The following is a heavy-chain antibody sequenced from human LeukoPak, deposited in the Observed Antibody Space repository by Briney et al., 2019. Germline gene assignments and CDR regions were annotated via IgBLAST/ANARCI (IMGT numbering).Heavy chain of an antibody. CDR3: ARPFYYDSNGGEGMDV. D-gene: IGHD3-22*01. V-gene: IGHV3-21*06. J-gene: IGHJ6*02. CDR2: ISTSGTYI. Sequence: GGSQRLSCAASGFTFTRFNMNWVRQAPGKGLDLVSSISTSGTYIYYADSVKGRFTISRDNANNSLYLQMNSLRAADTTVYYCARPFYYDSNGGEGMDVWGQGTTVTVSS. CDR1: GFTFTRFN.